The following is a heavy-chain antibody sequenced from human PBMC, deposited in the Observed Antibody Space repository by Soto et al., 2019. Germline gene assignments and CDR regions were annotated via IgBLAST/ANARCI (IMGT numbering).Heavy chain of an antibody. J-gene: IGHJ4*02. D-gene: IGHD3-10*01. CDR3: ARGGYYSGSGSYLYYFDY. Sequence: SETLSLTCTVSGGSISSGDYYWSWIRQPPGKGLEWIGYIYYSGSTYNNPSLKSRVTISVDTSKNQFSLKLSSVTAADTAVYYCARGGYYSGSGSYLYYFDYWGQGTLVTVSS. V-gene: IGHV4-30-4*01. CDR1: GGSISSGDYY. CDR2: IYYSGST.